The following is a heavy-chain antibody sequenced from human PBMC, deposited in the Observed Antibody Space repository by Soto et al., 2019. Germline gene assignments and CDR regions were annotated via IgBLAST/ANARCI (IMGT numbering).Heavy chain of an antibody. CDR3: ARGYFYGSGTYPIDY. CDR2: ISAYSGNT. V-gene: IGHV1-18*01. D-gene: IGHD3-10*01. Sequence: ASVKVSSKASWYTFTDYGVTWVRQAPGQGLEWMGWISAYSGNTDYAQNVQGRVTMTTHTSTTTAYVELRTLRSDDPAIYYRARGYFYGSGTYPIDYWGQGTLVTVSS. J-gene: IGHJ4*01. CDR1: WYTFTDYG.